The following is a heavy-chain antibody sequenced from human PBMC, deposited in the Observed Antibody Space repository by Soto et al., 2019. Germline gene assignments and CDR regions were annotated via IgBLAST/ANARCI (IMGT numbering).Heavy chain of an antibody. CDR1: GYAFLTYG. J-gene: IGHJ4*02. CDR2: ISTNTGNT. V-gene: IGHV1-18*01. Sequence: QVQLVQSEPEVKKPGASVRVSCTASGYAFLTYGIVWVRQAPGQGLECMGWISTNTGNTNYEQNLQGRVTMTTDTPTSTAYMELRSLTSDDTAVYYCARELAGLLDNWGQGTLVTVSS. CDR3: ARELAGLLDN.